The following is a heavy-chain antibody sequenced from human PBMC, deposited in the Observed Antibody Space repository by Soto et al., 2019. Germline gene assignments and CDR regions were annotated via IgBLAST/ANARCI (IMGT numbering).Heavy chain of an antibody. CDR1: GYSFAIYC. J-gene: IGHJ6*02. CDR3: ARTRSFTLGFYYDGMDV. D-gene: IGHD6-6*01. V-gene: IGHV5-51*01. Sequence: PGESVKISCKGSGYSFAIYCIGWVLQMPWKDLEWMGIIYPGDSDTRYSPSFQGQVTISADKSLRTAYLQWTSLKASDTALYYCARTRSFTLGFYYDGMDVWGQGTTVTVSS. CDR2: IYPGDSDT.